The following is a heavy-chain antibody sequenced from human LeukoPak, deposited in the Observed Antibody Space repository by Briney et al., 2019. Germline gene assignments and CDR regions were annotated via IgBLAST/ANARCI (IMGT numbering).Heavy chain of an antibody. CDR2: ISSSSSYI. V-gene: IGHV3-21*01. D-gene: IGHD1-26*01. Sequence: GGSLRLSCAASGFTFSSYSMNWVRQAPGKGLEWVSSISSSSSYIYYADSVKGRFTISRDNAKNSLYLQMNSLGAEDTAVYYCARDFGGSYYEDAFDIWGQGTMVTVSS. CDR3: ARDFGGSYYEDAFDI. J-gene: IGHJ3*02. CDR1: GFTFSSYS.